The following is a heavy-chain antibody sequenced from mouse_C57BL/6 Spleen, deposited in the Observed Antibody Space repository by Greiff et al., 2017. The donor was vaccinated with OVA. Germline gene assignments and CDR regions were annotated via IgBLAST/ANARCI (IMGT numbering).Heavy chain of an antibody. J-gene: IGHJ2*01. CDR2: IDPSESYT. Sequence: QVQLQQPGAELVKPGASVKLSCKASGYTFTSYWMQWVKQRPGQGLEWIGEIDPSESYTKYNQKFKGKATLTVDTSSSTAYMQLSSLTSEDSAVYYCARGAVFDYWGQGTTLTVSS. CDR3: ARGAVFDY. V-gene: IGHV1-50*01. CDR1: GYTFTSYW.